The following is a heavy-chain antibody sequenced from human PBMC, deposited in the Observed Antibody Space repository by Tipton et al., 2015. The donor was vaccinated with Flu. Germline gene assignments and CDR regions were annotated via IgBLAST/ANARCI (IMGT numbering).Heavy chain of an antibody. D-gene: IGHD2-2*01. J-gene: IGHJ4*02. CDR2: INPNSGDT. V-gene: IGHV1-2*06. Sequence: QLVQSGAEVKEPGASVKVSCRASGYTFTGYYMHWVRQAPGQGLEWMGRINPNSGDTNYAQKFQGRVTMTRDTSISTAYMDLSRLRSDDTAVYYCARESEADSSNGIRYNDYWGQGTLVTVSS. CDR3: ARESEADSSNGIRYNDY. CDR1: GYTFTGYY.